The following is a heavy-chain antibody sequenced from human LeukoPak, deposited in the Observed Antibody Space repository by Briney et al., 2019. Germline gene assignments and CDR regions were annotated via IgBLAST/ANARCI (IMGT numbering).Heavy chain of an antibody. Sequence: PSQTLSLTCAVSGGSISSGGYSWSWIRQPPGKGLEWIGYIYYSGSTNYNPSLKSRVTISVDTSKNQFSLKLSSVTAADTAVYYCARVLQYQLLFDYWGQGTLVTVSS. J-gene: IGHJ4*02. D-gene: IGHD2-2*01. V-gene: IGHV4-61*08. CDR3: ARVLQYQLLFDY. CDR2: IYYSGST. CDR1: GGSISSGGYS.